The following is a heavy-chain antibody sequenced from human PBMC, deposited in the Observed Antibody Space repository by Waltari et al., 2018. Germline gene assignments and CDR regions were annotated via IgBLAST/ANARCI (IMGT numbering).Heavy chain of an antibody. CDR3: ARDSGYSGYNSYSFDY. CDR1: GFTFSSYW. V-gene: IGHV3-7*01. J-gene: IGHJ4*02. CDR2: IKKDGSVK. Sequence: EVQLVESGGGLVQPGGSLRPSCAASGFTFSSYWMTWVRQAPGEGLESLPNIKKDGSVKYYGDSVRGRFTITGYNAKNALYRQMNILRAEETDGYYWARDSGYSGYNSYSFDYWGQGTLVTVSS. D-gene: IGHD5-12*01.